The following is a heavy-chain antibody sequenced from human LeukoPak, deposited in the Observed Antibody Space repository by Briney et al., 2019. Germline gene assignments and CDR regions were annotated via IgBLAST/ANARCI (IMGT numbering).Heavy chain of an antibody. CDR1: GYTFTSYG. J-gene: IGHJ4*02. Sequence: VASVKVSCKASGYTFTSYGISWVRQAPGQGLEWMGWISAYNGNTNYAQKLQGRVTMTTDTSTSTAYMELRSLRSDDTAVYYCARAIIPNLYYYDSSGYYYFDYWGQGTLVTVSS. CDR2: ISAYNGNT. CDR3: ARAIIPNLYYYDSSGYYYFDY. D-gene: IGHD3-22*01. V-gene: IGHV1-18*01.